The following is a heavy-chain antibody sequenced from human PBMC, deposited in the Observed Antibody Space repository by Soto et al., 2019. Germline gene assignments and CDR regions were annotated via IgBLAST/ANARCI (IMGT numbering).Heavy chain of an antibody. D-gene: IGHD1-1*01. Sequence: GGSLRLSCAASGFTFSSYSMNWVRQAPGKGLEWVSYISSSSSTIYYADSVKGRFTISRDNAKNSLYLQMNSLRAEDTAVYYCARGYRKKKHDYWGQGTLVTVSS. J-gene: IGHJ4*02. V-gene: IGHV3-48*01. CDR1: GFTFSSYS. CDR3: ARGYRKKKHDY. CDR2: ISSSSSTI.